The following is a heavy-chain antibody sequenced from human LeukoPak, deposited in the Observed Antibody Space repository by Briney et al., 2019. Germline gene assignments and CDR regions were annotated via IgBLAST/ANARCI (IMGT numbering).Heavy chain of an antibody. D-gene: IGHD3-3*01. CDR2: INPSGGST. V-gene: IGHV1-46*01. CDR1: GYTFTSYY. Sequence: ASVKVSCKAPGYTFTSYYMHWVRQAPGQGLEWMGIINPSGGSTSYAQKFQGRVTMTRDTSTSTVYMELSSLRSEDTAVYYCARAESNVDFWSGYYRDYWGQGTLVTVSS. CDR3: ARAESNVDFWSGYYRDY. J-gene: IGHJ4*02.